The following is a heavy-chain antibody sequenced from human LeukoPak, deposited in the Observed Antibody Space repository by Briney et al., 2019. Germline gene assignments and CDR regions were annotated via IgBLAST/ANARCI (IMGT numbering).Heavy chain of an antibody. Sequence: GGSLRLSCAAFSGYWMTWVRQAPGKGLEWVSVIYSGGSTYYADSVKGRFTISRDNSKNTLYLQMNSLRAEDTAVYYCARDIGPRFLEWLQDYWGQGTLVTVSS. CDR2: IYSGGST. CDR3: ARDIGPRFLEWLQDY. D-gene: IGHD3-3*01. J-gene: IGHJ4*02. V-gene: IGHV3-66*01. CDR1: SGYW.